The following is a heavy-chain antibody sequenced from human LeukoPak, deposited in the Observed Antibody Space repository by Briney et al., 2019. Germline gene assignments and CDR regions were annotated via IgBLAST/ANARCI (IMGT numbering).Heavy chain of an antibody. CDR3: ARGDTTMP. CDR2: INPSSGTT. V-gene: IGHV1-46*01. D-gene: IGHD5-18*01. J-gene: IGHJ5*02. CDR1: GYTFTTYY. Sequence: ASVKVSCKASGYTFTTYYIHWVRQVPGQGLEWMGIINPSSGTTSYAQTFQGRVTMTRDMSTSTVYMDLSSRRSEDTAVYYCARGDTTMPWGQGTLVTVSS.